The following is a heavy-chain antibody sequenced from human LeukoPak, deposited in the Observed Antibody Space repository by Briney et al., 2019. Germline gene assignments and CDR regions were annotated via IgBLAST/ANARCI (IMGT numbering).Heavy chain of an antibody. V-gene: IGHV1-2*02. D-gene: IGHD2-2*01. Sequence: GASVKVSCKASGYTFTGYYMHWVRQAPGQGLEWMGWINPNSGGTNYAQKFQGRVTMTRDTSISTAYMELSRLRSEDTAVYYCARADYCSSTSCYLHYWGQGTLVTVSS. CDR1: GYTFTGYY. CDR3: ARADYCSSTSCYLHY. J-gene: IGHJ4*02. CDR2: INPNSGGT.